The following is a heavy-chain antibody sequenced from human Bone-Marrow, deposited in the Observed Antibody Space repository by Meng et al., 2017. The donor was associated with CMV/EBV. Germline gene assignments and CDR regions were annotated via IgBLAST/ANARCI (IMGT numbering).Heavy chain of an antibody. V-gene: IGHV1-69*02. CDR3: ARVNRLELNDGNWFDP. D-gene: IGHD1-1*01. CDR2: IIPILGIA. Sequence: SVKVSCKASGGTFSSYTISWVRQAPGQGLEWMGRIIPILGIANYAQKFQGRVTITADKSTSTAYMELSSLRSEDTAVYYCARVNRLELNDGNWFDPWGQGTLVAVSS. CDR1: GGTFSSYT. J-gene: IGHJ5*02.